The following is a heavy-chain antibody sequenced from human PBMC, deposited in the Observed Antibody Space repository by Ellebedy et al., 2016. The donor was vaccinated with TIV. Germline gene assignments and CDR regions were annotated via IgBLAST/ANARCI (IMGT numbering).Heavy chain of an antibody. J-gene: IGHJ4*02. CDR2: IYNSGST. CDR1: GGSINSYC. Sequence: MPSETLSLTCTISGGSINSYCWSWIRQPAGKGLEWIGNIYNSGSTKFSPSLKSRVTLSVDTSKNQVSLRLSSVTAADTAMYYCARSEYAWVSKWGQGALVTVSS. CDR3: ARSEYAWVSK. D-gene: IGHD2/OR15-2a*01. V-gene: IGHV4-4*07.